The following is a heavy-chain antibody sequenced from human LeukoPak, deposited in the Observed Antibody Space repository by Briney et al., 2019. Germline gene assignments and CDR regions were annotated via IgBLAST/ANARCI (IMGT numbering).Heavy chain of an antibody. D-gene: IGHD6-19*01. CDR3: ARTAVAGTSHFDY. CDR1: GYTFTGYY. Sequence: ASVKVSCKASGYTFTGYYMHWVRQAPGQGLEWMGWISAYNGNTNYAQKLQGRVAMTTDTSTSTAYMELRSLRSDDTAVYYCARTAVAGTSHFDYWGQGTLVTVSS. J-gene: IGHJ4*02. V-gene: IGHV1-18*04. CDR2: ISAYNGNT.